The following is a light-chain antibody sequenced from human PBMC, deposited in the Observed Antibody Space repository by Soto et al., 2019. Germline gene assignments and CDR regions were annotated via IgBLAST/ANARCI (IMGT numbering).Light chain of an antibody. CDR2: ASS. CDR3: SSYTSGSTLYV. J-gene: IGLJ1*01. V-gene: IGLV2-14*01. Sequence: LTQPASVSGSPGQSITISCTGTSSDVGSYNYVSWYQHHPGKAPRLMVYASSNRPSGVSHRFSGSRSGNTASLTISGLQAEDEADYYCSSYTSGSTLYVFGTGTKVTVL. CDR1: SSDVGSYNY.